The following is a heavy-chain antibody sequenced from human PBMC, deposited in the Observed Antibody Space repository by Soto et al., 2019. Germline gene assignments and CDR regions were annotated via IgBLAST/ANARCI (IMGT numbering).Heavy chain of an antibody. CDR2: ISGDNTKT. V-gene: IGHV1-18*04. CDR3: VREGDLEFYFDD. Sequence: QVQLVQSGPEVKKPGASVKVSCRTSGYTFTAYGIIWVRQAPGQGLEWMARISGDNTKTKVAQKFRGRVTLTTDTPTSTAYMDLRSLRSDATAVYYCVREGDLEFYFDDWGQGTLVTVSS. CDR1: GYTFTAYG. J-gene: IGHJ4*02. D-gene: IGHD1-26*01.